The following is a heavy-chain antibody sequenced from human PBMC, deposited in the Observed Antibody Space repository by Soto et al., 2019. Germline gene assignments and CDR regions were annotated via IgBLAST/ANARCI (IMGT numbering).Heavy chain of an antibody. CDR2: IYHSGST. D-gene: IGHD3-10*01. Sequence: PSETLSLTCAVSGSSISSSNWWSWVRQPPGKGLEWIGGIYHSGSTNYNPSLKSRVTISVDKSKNQFSLKLSSVTAADTAVYYCARGQGTRENWFDPWGQGTLVTVSS. CDR3: ARGQGTRENWFDP. CDR1: GSSISSSNW. J-gene: IGHJ5*02. V-gene: IGHV4-4*02.